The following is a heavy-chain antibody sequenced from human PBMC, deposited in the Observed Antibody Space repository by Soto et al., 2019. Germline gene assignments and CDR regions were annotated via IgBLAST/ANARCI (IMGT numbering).Heavy chain of an antibody. D-gene: IGHD4-17*01. V-gene: IGHV1-69*11. CDR3: ASDYGEIDAFDI. J-gene: IGHJ3*02. Sequence: SVKVSCKTFGGPFNNHAINWVRQAPGQGLEWVGLVIPTLGTADYAQKFQGRVTMTADEVTNTAYMELSSLRSDDTGVYYCASDYGEIDAFDIWGQGTSVTVSS. CDR1: GGPFNNHA. CDR2: VIPTLGTA.